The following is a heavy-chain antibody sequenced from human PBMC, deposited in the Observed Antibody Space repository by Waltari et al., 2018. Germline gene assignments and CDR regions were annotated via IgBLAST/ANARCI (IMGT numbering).Heavy chain of an antibody. CDR3: ARGRYYSRDG. Sequence: EVQLVESGGGLAQPGGSLRLSCVASGFIFSTYWMHWVSQGPGKGLVEVSRINTDYGSSRSYADSVRCGFASARDNAKNTLYWQMSSLSAEYKGVYYCARGRYYSRDGWGTRTTVTVSA. V-gene: IGHV3-74*01. CDR2: INTDYGSSR. CDR1: GFIFSTYW. J-gene: IGHJ6*04.